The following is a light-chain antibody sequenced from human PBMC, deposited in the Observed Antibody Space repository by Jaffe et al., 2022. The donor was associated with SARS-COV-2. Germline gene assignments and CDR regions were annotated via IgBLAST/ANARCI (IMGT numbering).Light chain of an antibody. CDR1: ASDVGAYDF. CDR3: SSYAGSHNFV. V-gene: IGLV2-8*01. CDR2: EVN. Sequence: QSALTQPPSASGSPGQSVTISCTGTASDVGAYDFVSWYQQHPGQAPKVIIYEVNKRPSGVPARFSGSKSGRTASLTVSGLQAEDEADYYCSSYAGSHNFVFGTGTKVTVL. J-gene: IGLJ1*01.